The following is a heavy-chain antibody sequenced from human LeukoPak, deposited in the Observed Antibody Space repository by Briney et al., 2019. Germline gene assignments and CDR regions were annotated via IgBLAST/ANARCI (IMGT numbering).Heavy chain of an antibody. CDR2: IYYSGST. D-gene: IGHD3-22*01. CDR1: GRSISNSY. V-gene: IGHV4-59*01. CDR3: ARGRDYYDSSGRAFDI. J-gene: IGHJ3*02. Sequence: KPSETLSLTCAVSGRSISNSYWSWIRQPPGKGLECIGYIYYSGSTNYNPSLKSRVTISVDTSKNQFSLKLSSVTAADTAVYYCARGRDYYDSSGRAFDIWGQGTMVTVSS.